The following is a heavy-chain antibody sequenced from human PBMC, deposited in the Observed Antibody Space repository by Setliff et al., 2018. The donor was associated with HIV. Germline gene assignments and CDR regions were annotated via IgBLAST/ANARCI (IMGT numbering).Heavy chain of an antibody. J-gene: IGHJ5*01. Sequence: ASVKVSCKASGYSFTGYYIHWVRQAPGQGLEWMGWINPNSGATNYAQKFEDKVTMTRDTSLSTGYMNLSGLRSDDTAVYYCARGGEIALAAHRRWLDSWGQGTLVTVSS. CDR1: GYSFTGYY. V-gene: IGHV1-2*02. CDR2: INPNSGAT. CDR3: ARGGEIALAAHRRWLDS. D-gene: IGHD6-19*01.